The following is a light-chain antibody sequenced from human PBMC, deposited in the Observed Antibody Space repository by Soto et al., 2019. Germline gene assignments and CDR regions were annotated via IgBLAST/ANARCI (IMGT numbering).Light chain of an antibody. CDR1: SSDVGAYNY. CDR2: EVS. CDR3: SSFTSRSTFNYV. J-gene: IGLJ1*01. Sequence: QSVLTQPASVSGSPGQSITISCTGTSSDVGAYNYVSWYQQYPVTAPKVMIYEVSSRPSGVSHRFSGSKSGNTASLTISGLQPEDEADYYCSSFTSRSTFNYVFGTGTKLTVL. V-gene: IGLV2-14*01.